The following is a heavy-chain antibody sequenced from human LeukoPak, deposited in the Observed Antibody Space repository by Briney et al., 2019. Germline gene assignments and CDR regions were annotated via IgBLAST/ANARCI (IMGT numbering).Heavy chain of an antibody. CDR2: FDPEDGET. D-gene: IGHD1-26*01. V-gene: IGHV1-24*01. CDR1: GYTLTELS. Sequence: GASVKVSCKVSGYTLTELSMHWVRQAPGKGLEWMGGFDPEDGETIYAQKLQGRVTMTTDTSTSTAYMELRSLRSDDTAVYYCARVVGATEKRSNYFDYWGQGTLVTVSS. CDR3: ARVVGATEKRSNYFDY. J-gene: IGHJ4*02.